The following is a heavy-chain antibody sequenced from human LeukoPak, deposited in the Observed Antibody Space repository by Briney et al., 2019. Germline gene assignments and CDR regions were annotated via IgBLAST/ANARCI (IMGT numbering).Heavy chain of an antibody. CDR2: INAANGNT. Sequence: ASVKVSCKASGYTFTGYYMHWVRQAPGQRLEWMGWINAANGNTKYSQKFQGRVTITRDTSASTVYMELSSLRSEDTAVYYCARDAGSSYDFWSSFDYWGQGTLVTVSS. CDR1: GYTFTGYY. CDR3: ARDAGSSYDFWSSFDY. D-gene: IGHD3-3*01. V-gene: IGHV1-3*01. J-gene: IGHJ4*02.